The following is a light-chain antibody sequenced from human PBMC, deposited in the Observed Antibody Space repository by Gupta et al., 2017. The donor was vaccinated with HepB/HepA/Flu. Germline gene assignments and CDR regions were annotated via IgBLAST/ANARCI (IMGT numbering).Light chain of an antibody. V-gene: IGKV3-20*01. CDR1: QSVSSNY. CDR2: VAS. Sequence: EIVLTQSPATLSLSPGERATLSCRASQSVSSNYIAWYQQKPGQAPRLLIYVASTRATGIPDRFSGSGSGTNFTLTISRLEPEDFAVYHCQQYGAPFHTFGQGTRMEIK. CDR3: QQYGAPFHT. J-gene: IGKJ2*01.